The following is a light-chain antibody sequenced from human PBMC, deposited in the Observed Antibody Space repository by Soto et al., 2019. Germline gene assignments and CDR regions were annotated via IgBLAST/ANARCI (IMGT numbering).Light chain of an antibody. Sequence: DIQMTQSPSSLSASVGDRVTITCQASQDISNYLNWYQQKPGKASKLLIYDASNLETGVPSRFSGSGSGTDFTFTISSLQPEDIATYYCQQYDNLPFPFGPGTKVDIK. J-gene: IGKJ3*01. CDR1: QDISNY. CDR2: DAS. V-gene: IGKV1-33*01. CDR3: QQYDNLPFP.